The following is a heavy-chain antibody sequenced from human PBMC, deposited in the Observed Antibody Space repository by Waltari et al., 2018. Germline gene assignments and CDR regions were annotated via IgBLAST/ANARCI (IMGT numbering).Heavy chain of an antibody. CDR1: GASVRGGSYF. V-gene: IGHV4-61*02. CDR3: ARSGYDSTEGWLDP. J-gene: IGHJ5*02. Sequence: QVQLQESGPGLVKPSPPLSLTCTVSGASVRGGSYFWNWIRQPAGKGLEWIARIYTTGRTDYNPSRQSRVTISADTSKNELSLKMSSVTAADTAVYYCARSGYDSTEGWLDPWGPGTLVTVSS. D-gene: IGHD3-22*01. CDR2: IYTTGRT.